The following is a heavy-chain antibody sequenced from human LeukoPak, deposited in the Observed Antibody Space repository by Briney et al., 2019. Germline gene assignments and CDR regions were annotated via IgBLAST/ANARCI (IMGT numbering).Heavy chain of an antibody. CDR2: INHLGST. Sequence: SETLSLTCAVYGGSFSGYYWSWIRQPPEKGLEWIGEINHLGSTNYNPSLKSRVTISVDTSKNQFSLKLSSVTAADTAVYYCARSPVVPAASSTYMDVWGKGTTVTISS. CDR3: ARSPVVPAASSTYMDV. CDR1: GGSFSGYY. V-gene: IGHV4-34*01. D-gene: IGHD2-2*01. J-gene: IGHJ6*03.